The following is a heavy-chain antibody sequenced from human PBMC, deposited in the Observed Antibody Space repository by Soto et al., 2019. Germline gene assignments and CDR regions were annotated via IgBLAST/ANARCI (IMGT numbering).Heavy chain of an antibody. V-gene: IGHV1-69*06. CDR2: IVPLFRTT. D-gene: IGHD6-13*01. CDR3: ARGGYSSTWSNLLDRSGLDV. CDR1: GGTFSSYA. J-gene: IGHJ6*02. Sequence: QVQLVQSGAEAKKPGSSVKVSCKTSGGTFSSYAISWVRQAPGQGLEWMGGIVPLFRTTNYAQKFQGRVTNTADTSTSTVYMELSGLRSGDTAVYYCARGGYSSTWSNLLDRSGLDVWGQGPTVTVSS.